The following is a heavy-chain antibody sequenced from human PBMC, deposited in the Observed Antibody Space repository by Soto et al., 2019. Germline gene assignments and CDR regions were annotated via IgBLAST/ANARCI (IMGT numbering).Heavy chain of an antibody. D-gene: IGHD3-10*01. CDR2: ISYDGSNK. Sequence: GESLKISCAASGFTFSSYGMHWVRQAPGKGLEWVAVISYDGSNKYYADSVKGRFTISRDNSKNTLYLQMNSLRAEDTAVYYCAKVGGGGYYYYYYMDVWGKGTTVTVSS. V-gene: IGHV3-30*18. CDR1: GFTFSSYG. CDR3: AKVGGGGYYYYYYMDV. J-gene: IGHJ6*03.